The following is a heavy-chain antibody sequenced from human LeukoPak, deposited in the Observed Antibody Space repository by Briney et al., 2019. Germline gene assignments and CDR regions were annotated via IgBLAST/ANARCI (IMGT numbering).Heavy chain of an antibody. CDR2: INHSGYT. J-gene: IGHJ5*02. V-gene: IGHV4-39*07. CDR1: GGSISSGGFY. CDR3: ARGGRTQLVH. Sequence: SETLSLTCTVSGGSISSGGFYWSWIRQPPGKGLEWIGEINHSGYTNYNPSLKSRATISVDTSKNQFSLRLSSVTAADTAVYYCARGGRTQLVHWGQGTLVTVSS. D-gene: IGHD1-26*01.